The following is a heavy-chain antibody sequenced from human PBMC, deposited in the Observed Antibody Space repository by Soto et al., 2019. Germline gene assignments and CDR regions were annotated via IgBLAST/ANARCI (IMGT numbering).Heavy chain of an antibody. Sequence: QVQLVQSGAEVRKPGSSVKVSCKASGGTFSSYAISWVRQAPGQGLEWMGGIIPIFGTANYAQKFQGRVTITADESTSTAYMELSSLRSEDTAVYYCATIPYSSSWAFGVDYWGQGTLVTVSS. CDR3: ATIPYSSSWAFGVDY. CDR2: IIPIFGTA. D-gene: IGHD6-13*01. V-gene: IGHV1-69*01. CDR1: GGTFSSYA. J-gene: IGHJ4*02.